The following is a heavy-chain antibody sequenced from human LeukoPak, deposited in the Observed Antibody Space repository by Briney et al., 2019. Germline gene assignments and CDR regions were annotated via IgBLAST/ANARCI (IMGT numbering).Heavy chain of an antibody. CDR1: GFTFSSYD. Sequence: GRSLRLSCAASGFTFSSYDMHWVRQAPGKGLEWVAVIWYDGSNKYYADSVKGRFTISRDNSKNTLYLQMNSLRAEDTAVYYCARNFDYYDSSGHRPWFDPWGQGTLVTVSS. J-gene: IGHJ5*02. CDR3: ARNFDYYDSSGHRPWFDP. D-gene: IGHD3-22*01. CDR2: IWYDGSNK. V-gene: IGHV3-33*01.